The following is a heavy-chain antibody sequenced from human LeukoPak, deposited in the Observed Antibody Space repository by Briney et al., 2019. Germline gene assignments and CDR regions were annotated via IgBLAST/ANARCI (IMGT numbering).Heavy chain of an antibody. Sequence: PGGSLRLSCAASGFTFSSYGMHWVRQAPGKGLEWVAFIRYDGSNKYYADSVKGRFTISRDNSKNTLYLQMNSLRAEDTAVYYCAKDTASSWWYFDLWGRGTLVTVSS. V-gene: IGHV3-30*02. CDR2: IRYDGSNK. J-gene: IGHJ2*01. CDR3: AKDTASSWWYFDL. CDR1: GFTFSSYG. D-gene: IGHD5-18*01.